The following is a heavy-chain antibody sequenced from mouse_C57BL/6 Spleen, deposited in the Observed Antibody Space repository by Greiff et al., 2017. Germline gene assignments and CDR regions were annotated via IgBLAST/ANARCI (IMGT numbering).Heavy chain of an antibody. CDR3: ARDSSGGFAY. J-gene: IGHJ3*01. CDR2: IDPSDSYT. CDR1: GYTFTSYW. Sequence: QVHVKQPGAELVRPGTSVKLSCKASGYTFTSYWMHWVKQRPGQGLEWIGVIDPSDSYTNYNQKFKGKATLTVDTSSSTAYMQLSSLTSEDSAVYYCARDSSGGFAYWGQGTLVTVSA. V-gene: IGHV1-59*01. D-gene: IGHD3-2*02.